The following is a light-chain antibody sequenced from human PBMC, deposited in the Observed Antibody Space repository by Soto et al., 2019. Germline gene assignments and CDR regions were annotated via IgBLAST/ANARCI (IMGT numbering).Light chain of an antibody. Sequence: EIVLTQSPGTLSLSPGERATLSCRASQSVSSSYLAWYQQKPGQAPRLHIYGEASRATRIPDRFSGSGSETDITLTISIPELEAYAVYYCQQYGSTFGQGTKVEIK. CDR3: QQYGST. CDR2: GEA. J-gene: IGKJ1*01. CDR1: QSVSSSY. V-gene: IGKV3-20*01.